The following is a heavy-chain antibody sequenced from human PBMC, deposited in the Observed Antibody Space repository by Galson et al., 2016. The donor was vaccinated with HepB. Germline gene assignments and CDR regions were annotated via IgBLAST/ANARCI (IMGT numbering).Heavy chain of an antibody. V-gene: IGHV3-23*01. J-gene: IGHJ4*02. CDR1: GFTFSTXX. D-gene: IGHD2-21*01. CDR2: XSGSGDRT. CDR3: TRDPASYN. Sequence: SLRLSCAASGFTFSTXXMSXXXRAXXKGLXXLSXXSGSGDRTYYTDSVKGRFTISRDTSKNTLYLQMSSLRVDDTALYYCTRDPASYNWGQGTLVLVS.